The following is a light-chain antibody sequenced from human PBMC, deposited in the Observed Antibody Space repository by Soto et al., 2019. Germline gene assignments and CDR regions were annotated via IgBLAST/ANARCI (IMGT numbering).Light chain of an antibody. Sequence: DIQMTQSPSSLSASVGGRVTITCRASQSISSWLAWYQQKPGKAPKILIYDASSLESGVPSRFSGSGSGTEFTLTISSLQPDDFATYYCQQYNSYSTFGQGTKVDIK. CDR1: QSISSW. CDR2: DAS. V-gene: IGKV1-5*01. CDR3: QQYNSYST. J-gene: IGKJ1*01.